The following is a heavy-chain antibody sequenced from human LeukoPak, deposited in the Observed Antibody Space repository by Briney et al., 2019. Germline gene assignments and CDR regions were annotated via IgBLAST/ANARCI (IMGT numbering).Heavy chain of an antibody. CDR3: AKSGLRICSGGSCYFDF. D-gene: IGHD2-15*01. CDR2: ISYNGNNK. Sequence: PGGSLRLSCAASGFSFSSYGMHWVRQAPGKGLECVAVISYNGNNKFYADSVRGRFTISRDNSKNTLYLEMNSLRAEDTAVYYCAKSGLRICSGGSCYFDFWGQGTLVTVSS. J-gene: IGHJ4*02. V-gene: IGHV3-30*19. CDR1: GFSFSSYG.